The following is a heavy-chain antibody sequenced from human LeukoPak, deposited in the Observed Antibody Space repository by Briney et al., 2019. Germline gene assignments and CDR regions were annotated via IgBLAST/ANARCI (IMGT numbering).Heavy chain of an antibody. CDR3: ARERGPITMVRGVFDY. J-gene: IGHJ4*02. CDR1: GFTFSSYS. D-gene: IGHD3-10*01. CDR2: ISSSSSTI. V-gene: IGHV3-48*01. Sequence: GGSLRLSCATSGFTFSSYSMSWVRQAPGKGLEWVSYISSSSSTIYYADSVKGRFTISRDNAKNSLYLQMNSLRAEGTAVYYCARERGPITMVRGVFDYWGQGTLVTVSS.